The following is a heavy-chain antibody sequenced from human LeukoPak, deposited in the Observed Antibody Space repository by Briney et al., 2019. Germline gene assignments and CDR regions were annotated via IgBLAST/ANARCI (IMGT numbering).Heavy chain of an antibody. Sequence: SLRLSCAASGFTXNNXGMHWVRQAPGKGLEWVAVISYDGRNKHYPDSVKGRFTISRDISTDTLWLQMDSLRTEDTAVYYCAKGPLRGTAAAIDYWGQGTLVTVSS. CDR3: AKGPLRGTAAAIDY. V-gene: IGHV3-30*18. CDR2: ISYDGRNK. CDR1: GFTXNNXG. J-gene: IGHJ4*02. D-gene: IGHD2-2*01.